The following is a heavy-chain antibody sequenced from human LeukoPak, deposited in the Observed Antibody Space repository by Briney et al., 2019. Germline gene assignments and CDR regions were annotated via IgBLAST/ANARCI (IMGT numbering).Heavy chain of an antibody. D-gene: IGHD5-12*01. CDR3: ARGLVATPQGYYYYYMDV. CDR2: INHSGST. V-gene: IGHV4-34*01. J-gene: IGHJ6*03. Sequence: PSETLSLTCAVYGGSFSGYYWSWIRQPPGKGLEWIGEINHSGSTNYNPSLKSRVTISVDTSKNQFSLKLSSVTAADTAVYYRARGLVATPQGYYYYYMDVWGKGTTVTVSS. CDR1: GGSFSGYY.